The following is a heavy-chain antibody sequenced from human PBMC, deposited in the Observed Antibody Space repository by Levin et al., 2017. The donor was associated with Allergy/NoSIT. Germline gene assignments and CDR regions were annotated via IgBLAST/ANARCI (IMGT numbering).Heavy chain of an antibody. D-gene: IGHD3-16*01. V-gene: IGHV4-34*01. CDR3: ARGRGMTFGDVAAIAPRHFVD. J-gene: IGHJ6*03. Sequence: SETLSLTCTVYGGSFSGYYWTWIRQPPGKGLEWIGEITDSGSTNYNPSLKSRVTISVDKSKNQFSLELTSLIVADTAVYYCARGRGMTFGDVAAIAPRHFVDWGKGTTVTVSS. CDR2: ITDSGST. CDR1: GGSFSGYY.